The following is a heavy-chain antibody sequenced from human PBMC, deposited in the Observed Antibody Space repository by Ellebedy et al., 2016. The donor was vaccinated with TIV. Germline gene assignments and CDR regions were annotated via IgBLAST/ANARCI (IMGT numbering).Heavy chain of an antibody. Sequence: GESLKISCAASGFTFTNYWLSWVRQAPGKGLEWVANIKQDGSEKDYVDSVKGRFTISRDNAKNSLFLPMNSLRTEDTAVYYCARSRGPSCWGQGTLVIVSS. CDR2: IKQDGSEK. CDR1: GFTFTNYW. J-gene: IGHJ4*02. D-gene: IGHD3-10*01. CDR3: ARSRGPSC. V-gene: IGHV3-7*01.